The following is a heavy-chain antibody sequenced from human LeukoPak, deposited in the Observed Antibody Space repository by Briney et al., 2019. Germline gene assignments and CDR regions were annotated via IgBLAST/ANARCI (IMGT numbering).Heavy chain of an antibody. CDR2: ISYDGSNK. CDR1: GFTFSSYA. V-gene: IGHV3-30-3*01. J-gene: IGHJ4*02. CDR3: ARGMVAAAGQLGY. D-gene: IGHD6-13*01. Sequence: PGGSLRLSCAASGFTFSSYAMHWVRQAPGKGLEWVAVISYDGSNKYYADSVKGRFTISRDNSKNTLYLQMNSLRAEDTAVYYCARGMVAAAGQLGYWGQGTLVTVSS.